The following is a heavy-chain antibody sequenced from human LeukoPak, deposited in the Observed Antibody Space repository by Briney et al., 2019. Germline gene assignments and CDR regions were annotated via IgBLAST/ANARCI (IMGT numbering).Heavy chain of an antibody. V-gene: IGHV1-69*04. Sequence: SVKVSCKASGGTFSSYAISWVRQAPGQGLEWMGRIIPILGIANYAQKFQGRVTITADKSTSTAYMGLSSLRSEDTVVYYCARASGRTAPDYWGRGTLVTVSS. D-gene: IGHD1-26*01. CDR3: ARASGRTAPDY. CDR1: GGTFSSYA. J-gene: IGHJ4*02. CDR2: IIPILGIA.